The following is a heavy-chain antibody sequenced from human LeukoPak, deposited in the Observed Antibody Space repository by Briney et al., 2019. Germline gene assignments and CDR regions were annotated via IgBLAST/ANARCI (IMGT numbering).Heavy chain of an antibody. CDR3: ARDRSSGNSWWCDY. V-gene: IGHV1-46*01. Sequence: GASVKVSCKASGYTFTSNYMHWVRHAPGQGLEWMGVINPSGDSTNYAQKFQGRLTMTRDTSTSTDYMELSSLRSEDTAVYYCARDRSSGNSWWCDYCGQGTLVTVSS. CDR1: GYTFTSNY. J-gene: IGHJ4*02. D-gene: IGHD2-8*02. CDR2: INPSGDST.